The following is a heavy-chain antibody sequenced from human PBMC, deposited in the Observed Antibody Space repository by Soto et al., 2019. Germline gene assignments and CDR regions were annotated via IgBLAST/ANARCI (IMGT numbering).Heavy chain of an antibody. CDR1: GFTFSTHA. J-gene: IGHJ5*02. CDR3: ARDQTGITTAGGGRIDR. CDR2: VSFDGSNK. D-gene: IGHD6-13*01. V-gene: IGHV3-30-3*01. Sequence: ESGGGVVQPGRSLRLSCAASGFTFSTHAMHWVRQAPGKGLECVAIVSFDGSNKYYADSVKGRFTISRDNSKNTPYLQMSGLTPEDTAFYYCARDQTGITTAGGGRIDRWGQGTLVTVSS.